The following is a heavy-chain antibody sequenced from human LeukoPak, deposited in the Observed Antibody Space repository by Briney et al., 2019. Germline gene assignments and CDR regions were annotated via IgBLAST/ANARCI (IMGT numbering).Heavy chain of an antibody. Sequence: PGRSLRLSCAASGFTFSSYGMHWVRQAPGKGLEWVAVISYDGSNKYYADSVKGRFTISRDNSKNTLYLQMNSLRAEDTAVYYCAAHHGELGYFDYWGQGTLVTVSS. D-gene: IGHD1-26*01. CDR1: GFTFSSYG. V-gene: IGHV3-30*03. CDR2: ISYDGSNK. J-gene: IGHJ4*02. CDR3: AAHHGELGYFDY.